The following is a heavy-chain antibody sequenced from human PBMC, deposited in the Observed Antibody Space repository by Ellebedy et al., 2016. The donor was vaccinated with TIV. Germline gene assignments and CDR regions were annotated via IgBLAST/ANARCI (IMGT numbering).Heavy chain of an antibody. D-gene: IGHD3-22*01. J-gene: IGHJ4*02. Sequence: SLKISCAASGFTFDDFAMHWVRQVPGKGLEWVSGLSWNGKNIGYADSVKGRFTISRDNAKNSLYLQMNSLGPEDTAMYYCGKGYYDSSGYFTTYIDYWGQGTLVTVSS. CDR2: LSWNGKNI. CDR3: GKGYYDSSGYFTTYIDY. CDR1: GFTFDDFA. V-gene: IGHV3-9*01.